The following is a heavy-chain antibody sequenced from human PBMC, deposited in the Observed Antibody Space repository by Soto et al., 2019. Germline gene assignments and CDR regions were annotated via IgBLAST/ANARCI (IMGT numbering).Heavy chain of an antibody. CDR2: IYYTGIT. D-gene: IGHD3-22*01. V-gene: IGHV4-59*03. Sequence: QVQLQESCPGLVKASETLSLACTVSGASISTDYYSWIRQAPGKALEWIGYIYYTGITNYNPSLESRVTISQDTSKKQLSLTRTSVTAADTAVYYCAITRVENNYYGGRDVWGQGTTVSVSS. J-gene: IGHJ6*02. CDR3: AITRVENNYYGGRDV. CDR1: GASISTDY.